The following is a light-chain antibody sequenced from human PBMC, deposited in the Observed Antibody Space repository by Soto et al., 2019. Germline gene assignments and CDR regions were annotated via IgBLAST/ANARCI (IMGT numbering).Light chain of an antibody. CDR1: QSIGTN. CDR3: QQYADWPLT. J-gene: IGKJ4*01. V-gene: IGKV3D-15*01. CDR2: KTS. Sequence: EVVMTQSPATVSVSPEERTSLSCRASQSIGTNLGWYQQKPGQAPRLLIIKTSIRAAGVPARFSGSGSGTEFTLTISSLQSEDIAVYYCQQYADWPLTFGGGTKVDIK.